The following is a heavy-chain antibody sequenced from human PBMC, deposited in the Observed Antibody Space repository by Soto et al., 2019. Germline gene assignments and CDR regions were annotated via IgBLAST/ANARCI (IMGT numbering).Heavy chain of an antibody. J-gene: IGHJ6*03. CDR2: IYYSGST. CDR3: AIGSKFRVRGSGSYTTEYYYYYMDV. V-gene: IGHV4-31*03. Sequence: QVQLQESGPGLVKPSQTLSLTCTVSGGSISSGGYYWSWIRQHPGKGLEWIGYIYYSGSTYYNPSLQCRVTISVDTSKNQFYLKLSSVTVADTAVYYCAIGSKFRVRGSGSYTTEYYYYYMDVWGKGTTVTVSS. CDR1: GGSISSGGYY. D-gene: IGHD3-10*01.